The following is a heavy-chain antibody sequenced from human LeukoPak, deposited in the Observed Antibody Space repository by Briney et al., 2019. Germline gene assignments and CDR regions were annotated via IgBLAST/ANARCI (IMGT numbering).Heavy chain of an antibody. J-gene: IGHJ6*03. V-gene: IGHV1-24*01. Sequence: EASVKVSCKVSGYTLTELSMHWVRQAPGKGLEWMGGFDPEDGETIYAQKFQGRVTMTEDRSTETAYMELSRLSSEDTDVYSCETSGVVPAAHYYYYYMDVWGKGTTVTVSS. D-gene: IGHD2-2*01. CDR1: GYTLTELS. CDR2: FDPEDGET. CDR3: ETSGVVPAAHYYYYYMDV.